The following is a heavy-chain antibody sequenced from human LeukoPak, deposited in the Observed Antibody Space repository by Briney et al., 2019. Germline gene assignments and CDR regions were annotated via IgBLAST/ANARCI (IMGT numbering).Heavy chain of an antibody. CDR2: VDHTGST. CDR1: GGSISSHY. D-gene: IGHD1-1*01. CDR3: ARGRVSSSTWYSTYYYYFYMDV. Sequence: SETLSLTCTVSGGSISSHYWSWIRQPPGKGLEWIGYVDHTGSTNFNPSLNGRVSISRDTTKNLFSLRLRSVTAADTAVYFCARGRVSSSTWYSTYYYYFYMDVWGKGTTVTVSS. V-gene: IGHV4-59*11. J-gene: IGHJ6*03.